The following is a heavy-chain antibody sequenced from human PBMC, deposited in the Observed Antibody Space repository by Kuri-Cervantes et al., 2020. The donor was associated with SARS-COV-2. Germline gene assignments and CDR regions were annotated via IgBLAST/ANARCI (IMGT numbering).Heavy chain of an antibody. CDR1: GGALSSYNW. CDR2: IFHDGST. V-gene: IGHV4/OR15-8*01. D-gene: IGHD2-2*02. J-gene: IGHJ3*02. CDR3: ARESTYTFDI. Sequence: ESLKISCVVSGGALSSYNWWTWVRQPPGKGLQWIGEIFHDGSTKFNPSLSLRGRVTMSLDKSKNHFSLNLTSVTAADTAVYYCARESTYTFDIWGQGTLVTVSS.